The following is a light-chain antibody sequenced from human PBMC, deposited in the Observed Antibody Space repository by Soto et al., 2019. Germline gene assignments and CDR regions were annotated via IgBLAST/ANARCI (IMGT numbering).Light chain of an antibody. J-gene: IGKJ3*01. CDR2: DAS. V-gene: IGKV3-15*01. CDR1: QSVSTD. Sequence: EIVMTQSRATLSVSPGERATRACRASQSVSTDLAWYQQKPGQVPRRLIYDASTRATGIPARFSGSGSGTEFTLTINSLQSEDLAIYYCHQYNDWPRFTVGPGTKVEIK. CDR3: HQYNDWPRFT.